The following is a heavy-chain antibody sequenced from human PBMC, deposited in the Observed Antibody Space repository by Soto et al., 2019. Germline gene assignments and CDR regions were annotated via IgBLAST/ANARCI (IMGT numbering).Heavy chain of an antibody. J-gene: IGHJ6*02. V-gene: IGHV3-11*01. Sequence: QVQLVESGGDLVKPGGSLRLSCAASGFTFSDYHMSWLRQAPGKGLEWVSYINTNGRTTNYADSVKGRFTISRDHAKNTLYLQINSLRDEDTAVYYCARGHYGLDVWGQGTTVTVSS. CDR3: ARGHYGLDV. CDR1: GFTFSDYH. CDR2: INTNGRTT.